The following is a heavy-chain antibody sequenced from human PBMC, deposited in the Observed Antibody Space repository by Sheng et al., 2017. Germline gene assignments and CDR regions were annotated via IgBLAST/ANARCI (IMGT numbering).Heavy chain of an antibody. CDR2: IYHSGST. CDR1: GYSISSGYY. D-gene: IGHD1-26*01. CDR3: AGVLWGPAEYFQH. J-gene: IGHJ1*01. V-gene: IGHV4-38-2*01. Sequence: QVQLQESGPGLVKPSETLSLTCAVSGYSISSGYYWGWIRQPPGKGLEWIGSIYHSGSTYYNPSLKSRVTISVDTSKNQFSLKLSSVTAADTAMYYCAGVLWGPAEYFQHWGQGTLVTVSS.